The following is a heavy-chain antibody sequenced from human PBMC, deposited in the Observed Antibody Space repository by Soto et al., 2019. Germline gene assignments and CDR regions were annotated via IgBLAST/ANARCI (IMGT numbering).Heavy chain of an antibody. CDR1: GYTFTSYD. J-gene: IGHJ4*02. CDR3: ARRAETNGWNGFGADKYYFDF. D-gene: IGHD1-1*01. CDR2: MNPNTGSS. V-gene: IGHV1-8*01. Sequence: ASVKVSCKASGYTFTSYDIYWVLQATGQGVEWMGWMNPNTGSSAYAQKFQGRVTVTSDTSINTVHMELNSLRSEDTAVYYYARRAETNGWNGFGADKYYFDFWGQGTLVTVSS.